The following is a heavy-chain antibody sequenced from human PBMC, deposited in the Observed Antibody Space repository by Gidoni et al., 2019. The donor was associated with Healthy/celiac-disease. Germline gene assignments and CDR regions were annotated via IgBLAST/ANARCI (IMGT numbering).Heavy chain of an antibody. D-gene: IGHD2-2*01. CDR2: ISAYNGNT. Sequence: QVQLVQSGAEVKKPGASVKVSCKASGYPFTSYGISWVRQAPGQGLEWMGWISAYNGNTNYAQKLQGRVTMTTDTSTSKAYMEPRSLRSDDTAVYYCARGGWGDIVVVPAAMADYWGQGTLVTVSS. CDR3: ARGGWGDIVVVPAAMADY. J-gene: IGHJ4*02. V-gene: IGHV1-18*01. CDR1: GYPFTSYG.